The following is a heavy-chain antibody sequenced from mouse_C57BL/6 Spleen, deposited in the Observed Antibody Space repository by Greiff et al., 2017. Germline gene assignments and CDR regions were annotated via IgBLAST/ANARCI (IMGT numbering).Heavy chain of an antibody. CDR1: GYTFTSYW. D-gene: IGHD2-2*01. CDR3: ARYGYDAWFAY. CDR2: INPSSGYT. J-gene: IGHJ3*01. Sequence: QVQLQQSGAELAKPGASVKLSCKASGYTFTSYWLHWVKQRPGQGLEWIGYINPSSGYTTYNQKFKDKATLTADKSASTAYMQLSSLTYEDSAVYYCARYGYDAWFAYWGQGTLVTVSA. V-gene: IGHV1-7*01.